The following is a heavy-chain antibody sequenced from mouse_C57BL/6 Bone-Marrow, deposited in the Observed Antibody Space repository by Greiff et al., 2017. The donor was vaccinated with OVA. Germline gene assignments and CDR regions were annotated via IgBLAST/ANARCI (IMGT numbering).Heavy chain of an antibody. CDR3: ARGIEDWYMDV. CDR2: IDPSDSET. Sequence: QVQLQQPGAELVRPGSSVKLSCKASGYTFTSYWMHWVKQRPIQGLEWIGNIDPSDSETHYNQKFKDKATLTVDKSSSTAYMQLSSLTSEDSAVYYCARGIEDWYMDVWGTGTTVTVSS. J-gene: IGHJ1*03. CDR1: GYTFTSYW. V-gene: IGHV1-52*01.